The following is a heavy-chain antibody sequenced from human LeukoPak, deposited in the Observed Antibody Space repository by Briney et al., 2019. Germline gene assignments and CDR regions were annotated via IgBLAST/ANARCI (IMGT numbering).Heavy chain of an antibody. V-gene: IGHV3-21*04. CDR1: GFTFSSYS. Sequence: GGSLRLSCAASGFTFSSYSMNWVRQAPGKGLEWVSSISSSSSYIYYADSVKGRFTISRDNSKNTLYLQMNSLRAEDTAVYYCAKGRGGGYSYMDVWGKGTTVTISS. CDR3: AKGRGGGYSYMDV. D-gene: IGHD5-18*01. J-gene: IGHJ6*04. CDR2: ISSSSSYI.